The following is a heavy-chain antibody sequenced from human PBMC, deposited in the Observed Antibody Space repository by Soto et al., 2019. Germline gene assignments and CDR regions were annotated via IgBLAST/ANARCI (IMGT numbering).Heavy chain of an antibody. V-gene: IGHV5-51*01. CDR3: ARKDKSGYFNWFDP. Sequence: LGESLKISCRTSGCRFTSYWIACVRQMPGKGLEWMGIIFPSDSDTRYSPSFQGQVTISADRSTSTVFLQWASLKASDTAVYFCARKDKSGYFNWFDPWGQGTLVTVSS. CDR1: GCRFTSYW. J-gene: IGHJ5*02. D-gene: IGHD3-22*01. CDR2: IFPSDSDT.